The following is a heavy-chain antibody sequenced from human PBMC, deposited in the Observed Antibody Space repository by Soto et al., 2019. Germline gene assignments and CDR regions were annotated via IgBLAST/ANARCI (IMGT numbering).Heavy chain of an antibody. J-gene: IGHJ4*02. Sequence: QVQLVQSGGEVKKPAASVKVSCKASGYTFTSYSLSWVRQAPGQGREWMGWISAYNVNTNDAQRLQGRLTMTTETSTSTAYMELRSVRSDDTAVYYCAGGGYADYVGHFDYWGQGTLVTVSS. CDR2: ISAYNVNT. CDR3: AGGGYADYVGHFDY. D-gene: IGHD4-17*01. CDR1: GYTFTSYS. V-gene: IGHV1-18*01.